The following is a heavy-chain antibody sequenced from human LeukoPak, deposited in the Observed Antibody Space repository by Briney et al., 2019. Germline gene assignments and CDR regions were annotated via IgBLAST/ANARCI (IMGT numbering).Heavy chain of an antibody. Sequence: ASVKVSCKASGYTFTGYHMHWVRQAPGQGLEWMGWINANTGGTNYAQKFQGRVTMTRDTSITTGYMELSRLRSDDTAVYYCARGSCSSTSCYGDYYYGMDVWGQGTTVTVSS. CDR2: INANTGGT. J-gene: IGHJ6*02. CDR3: ARGSCSSTSCYGDYYYGMDV. D-gene: IGHD2-2*01. V-gene: IGHV1-2*02. CDR1: GYTFTGYH.